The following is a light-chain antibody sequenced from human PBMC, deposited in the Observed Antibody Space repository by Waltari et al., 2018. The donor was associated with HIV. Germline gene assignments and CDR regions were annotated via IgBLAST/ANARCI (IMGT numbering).Light chain of an antibody. CDR1: TAFITTSQF. J-gene: IGLJ3*02. Sequence: QVVVTQASLPVLSPGQTVIPSSSAFTAFITTSQFHFWFQKREGHDPRTLIYDSEKRHAWTPGRFSGSIVGGKATLILLGAQPEDEGDYYCLISYNGKHVFGGGTKLTV. V-gene: IGLV7-46*02. CDR2: DSE. CDR3: LISYNGKHV.